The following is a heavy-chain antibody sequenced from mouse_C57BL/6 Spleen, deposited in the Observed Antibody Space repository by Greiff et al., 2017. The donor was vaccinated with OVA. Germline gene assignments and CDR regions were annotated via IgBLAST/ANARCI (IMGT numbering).Heavy chain of an antibody. CDR1: SYTFTDHT. CDR2: IYPRDGST. CDR3: AIYYGSSPWYFDV. J-gene: IGHJ1*03. V-gene: IGHV1-78*01. D-gene: IGHD1-1*01. Sequence: QVQLQQSDAELVKPGASVKISCKVSSYTFTDHTIHWMKQRPEQGLEWIGYIYPRDGSTKYNEKFKGKATLTADKSSSTAYMQLNSLTSEDSAVYFCAIYYGSSPWYFDVWGTGTTVTVSS.